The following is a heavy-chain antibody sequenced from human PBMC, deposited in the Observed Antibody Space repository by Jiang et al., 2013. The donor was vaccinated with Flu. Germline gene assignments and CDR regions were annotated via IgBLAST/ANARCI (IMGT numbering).Heavy chain of an antibody. D-gene: IGHD1-26*01. J-gene: IGHJ6*02. V-gene: IGHV2-70*11. CDR1: GFSLSTSGMC. CDR2: IDWDDDK. Sequence: KPTQTLTLTCTFSGFSLSTSGMCVSWIRQPPGKALEWLARIDWDDDKYYSTSLKTRLTISKDTSKNQVVLTMTNMDPVDTATYYCARIFGTTLGATMYYYYGMDVWGQGTTVTVSS. CDR3: ARIFGTTLGATMYYYYGMDV.